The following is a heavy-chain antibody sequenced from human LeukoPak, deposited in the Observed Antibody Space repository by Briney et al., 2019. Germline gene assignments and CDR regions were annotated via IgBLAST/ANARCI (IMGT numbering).Heavy chain of an antibody. J-gene: IGHJ3*01. V-gene: IGHV3-48*04. Sequence: GGSLRLSCAASGFTFSSYAMHWVRQAPGKGLEWVSYISSSSSTIYYADSVKGRFTISRDNSKNSLYLQMNSLRAEDTAVYYCARDSLDDSGWYVHGGDYWGQGTMVTVSS. CDR3: ARDSLDDSGWYVHGGDY. CDR2: ISSSSSTI. D-gene: IGHD6-19*01. CDR1: GFTFSSYA.